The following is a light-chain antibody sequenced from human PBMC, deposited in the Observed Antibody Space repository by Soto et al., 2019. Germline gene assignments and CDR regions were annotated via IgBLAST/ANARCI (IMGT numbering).Light chain of an antibody. J-gene: IGKJ3*01. Sequence: EIVLTQSPGTLSLSPGERATLSCRASQSISSTYLAWYQQIPGQAPRLLIYGASSRATGVPDRFSGNGSGTDFTLTISRLEPEDFAVYYCQQYARPRGFSFGPGTKVDIK. CDR2: GAS. V-gene: IGKV3-20*01. CDR3: QQYARPRGFS. CDR1: QSISSTY.